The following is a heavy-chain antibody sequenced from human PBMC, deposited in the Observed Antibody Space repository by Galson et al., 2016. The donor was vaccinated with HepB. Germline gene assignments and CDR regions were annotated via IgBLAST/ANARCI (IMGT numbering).Heavy chain of an antibody. CDR2: THHTGNT. J-gene: IGHJ6*02. V-gene: IGHV4-38-2*02. CDR1: GYTIINGHF. CDR3: ARGMVRRGWYYGMDV. Sequence: ETLSLTCSVSGYTIINGHFWAWIRQPPGKGLEWKGTTHHTGNTYYRPYLKSQLVISEDTSKNLFSLKMSSVTAADTAVYYCARGMVRRGWYYGMDVWGQGTTVTVAS. D-gene: IGHD3-10*01.